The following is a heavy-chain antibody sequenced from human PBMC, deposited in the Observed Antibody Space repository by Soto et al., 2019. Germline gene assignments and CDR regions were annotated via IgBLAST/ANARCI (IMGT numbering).Heavy chain of an antibody. CDR1: GDSVSSNSAA. Sequence: PSQTLSLTCAISGDSVSSNSAAWNWIRQSPSRGLEWLGRTYYRSKWYNDYAVSVKSRITINPDTSKNQFSLQLNSVTPEDTAVYYCAREVAARRSYYYYGMDVWGQGTTVTVSS. D-gene: IGHD6-6*01. CDR2: TYYRSKWYN. V-gene: IGHV6-1*01. CDR3: AREVAARRSYYYYGMDV. J-gene: IGHJ6*02.